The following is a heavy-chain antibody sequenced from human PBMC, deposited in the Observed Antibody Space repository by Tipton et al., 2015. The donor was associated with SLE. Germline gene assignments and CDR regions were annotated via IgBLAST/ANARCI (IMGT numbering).Heavy chain of an antibody. D-gene: IGHD5-18*01. CDR3: ARETDTASGWFDP. CDR1: GGSSSGYY. CDR2: INHSGST. J-gene: IGHJ5*02. V-gene: IGHV4-34*01. Sequence: TLSLTCAVYGGSSSGYYWSWIRQPPGKGLEWIGEINHSGSTNYNPSLKSRVTISVDTSKNQFSLKLSSVTAADTAVFYCARETDTASGWFDPWGQGTLVTVSS.